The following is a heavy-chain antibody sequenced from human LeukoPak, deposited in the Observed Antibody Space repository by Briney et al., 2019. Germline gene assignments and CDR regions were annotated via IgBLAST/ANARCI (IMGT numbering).Heavy chain of an antibody. CDR2: IPYDGSNK. Sequence: GGSLRLSRAASGFTFSSYAMHWVRQAPGKGLEWVAVIPYDGSNKYYADSVKGRFTISRDNSKNTLYLQMNSLRAEDTAVYYCAELGITMIGGVWGKGTTVTISS. V-gene: IGHV3-30*04. CDR1: GFTFSSYA. J-gene: IGHJ6*04. CDR3: AELGITMIGGV. D-gene: IGHD3-10*02.